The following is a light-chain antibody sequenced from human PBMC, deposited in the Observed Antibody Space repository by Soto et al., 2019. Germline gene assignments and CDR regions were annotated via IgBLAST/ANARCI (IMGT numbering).Light chain of an antibody. CDR3: QDWGTSSAV. CDR1: SGYSSYA. J-gene: IGLJ7*01. CDR2: LNSDGSH. V-gene: IGLV4-69*01. Sequence: QPVLTQSPSASASLGASVKLTCTVSSGYSSYAIAWHQQQPAKGPRYLMKLNSDGSHSKGVGIPYRFSGSGSAAERYLTVPRLQDEDEADCYSQDWGTSSAVFGGGTKLTVL.